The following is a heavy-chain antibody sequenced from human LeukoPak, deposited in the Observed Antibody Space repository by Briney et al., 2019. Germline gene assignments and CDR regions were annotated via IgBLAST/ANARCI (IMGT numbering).Heavy chain of an antibody. Sequence: PGGSLRLPCAASGFTFSSYSMNWVRQAPGKGLEWVSSISSSSSYIYYADSVKGRFTISRDNAKNSLYLQMNSLRAEDTAVYYCARMEDTAMAIDYWGQGTLVTVSS. CDR2: ISSSSSYI. D-gene: IGHD5-18*01. J-gene: IGHJ4*02. CDR1: GFTFSSYS. V-gene: IGHV3-21*01. CDR3: ARMEDTAMAIDY.